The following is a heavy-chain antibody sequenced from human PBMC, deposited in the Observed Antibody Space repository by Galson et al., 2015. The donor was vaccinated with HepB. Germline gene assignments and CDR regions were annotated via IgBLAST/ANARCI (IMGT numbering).Heavy chain of an antibody. J-gene: IGHJ5*02. V-gene: IGHV1-18*01. CDR1: GYTFTSYG. CDR2: ISTFSGNT. CDR3: ARGALVVVVDATQNSWFDP. D-gene: IGHD2-15*01. Sequence: SVKVSCKASGYTFTSYGISWVRQAPGQGLEWMAWISTFSGNTNYVQKFQGRVTMTTDTSTSTVYMELKSLRSDDTAVYYCARGALVVVVDATQNSWFDPWGQGTLVTVSS.